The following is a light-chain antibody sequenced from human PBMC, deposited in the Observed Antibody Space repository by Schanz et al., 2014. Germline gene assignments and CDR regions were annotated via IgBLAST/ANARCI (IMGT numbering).Light chain of an antibody. J-gene: IGLJ2*01. CDR2: GNN. CDR1: SSNIGAGYD. Sequence: QSVLTQPPSVSGAPGQRVTISCTGSSSNIGAGYDVHWYQQFPGTVPKLLIYGNNNRPSGVPDRFSGSKSGTSASLAITGLQTEDEADYYCSSYTSSSTLVVFGGGTKLTVL. CDR3: SSYTSSSTLVV. V-gene: IGLV1-40*01.